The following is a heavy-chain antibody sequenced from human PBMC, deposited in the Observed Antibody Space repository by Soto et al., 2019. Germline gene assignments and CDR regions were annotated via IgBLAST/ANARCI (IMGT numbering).Heavy chain of an antibody. J-gene: IGHJ4*02. Sequence: QVQLQESGPGLVKPSETLSLTCVFSGGSIRSYYWNWIRQSPGEGLEWIGYIFYSGTTKFNPSLESRVSLSIATSKNPISLKLSSVTAADTAIYYCARGAGGNFDYWGQGTLVTVSS. CDR3: ARGAGGNFDY. D-gene: IGHD3-16*01. V-gene: IGHV4-59*01. CDR1: GGSIRSYY. CDR2: IFYSGTT.